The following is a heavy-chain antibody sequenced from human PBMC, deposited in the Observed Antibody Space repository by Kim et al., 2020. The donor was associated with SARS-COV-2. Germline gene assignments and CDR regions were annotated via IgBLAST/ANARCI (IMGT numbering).Heavy chain of an antibody. J-gene: IGHJ2*01. Sequence: SETLSLTCAVYGASFNDYYWTWIRQSPGKGLEWIGEINHSGTAFFSPSLKSRVNMSVDASKKQFSLKVNYLTAADTAVYYCARVAGQYGLLLNWKLDLWGRGTLVTVSS. V-gene: IGHV4-34*01. CDR1: GASFNDYY. CDR3: ARVAGQYGLLLNWKLDL. CDR2: INHSGTA. D-gene: IGHD2-21*01.